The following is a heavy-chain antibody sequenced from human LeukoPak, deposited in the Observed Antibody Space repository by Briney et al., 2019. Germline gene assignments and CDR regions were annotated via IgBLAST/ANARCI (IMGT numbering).Heavy chain of an antibody. V-gene: IGHV1-18*01. Sequence: ASVKVSCKASGYTFTSYGISWVRQAPGQGLEWMGWISSYNGNTNYAQKLQGRVTMTTDTSTSTAYMELRSLRSDDTAVYYCARGSNWNYGIPSNWFDPWGQGTLVTVSS. CDR2: ISSYNGNT. D-gene: IGHD1-7*01. CDR3: ARGSNWNYGIPSNWFDP. J-gene: IGHJ5*02. CDR1: GYTFTSYG.